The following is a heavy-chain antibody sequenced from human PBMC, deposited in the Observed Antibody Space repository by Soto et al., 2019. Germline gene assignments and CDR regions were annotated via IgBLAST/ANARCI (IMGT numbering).Heavy chain of an antibody. J-gene: IGHJ4*02. CDR1: GFSVGSNY. D-gene: IGHD2-8*01. V-gene: IGHV3-53*02. CDR2: IYSNGDT. CDR3: ARKSDSSPVPEADGV. Sequence: EVQLVETGGGLIQPGSLRLSCAASGFSVGSNYMTWVRQSPGKGLEWVSLIYSNGDTDYADSVKGRFSISRDNFKNTLYLQMNNLRAEDTAVYHCARKSDSSPVPEADGVWGRGTLVTVSS.